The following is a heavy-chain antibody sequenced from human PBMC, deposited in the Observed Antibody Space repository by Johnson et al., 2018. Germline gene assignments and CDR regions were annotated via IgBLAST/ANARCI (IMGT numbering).Heavy chain of an antibody. J-gene: IGHJ6*03. CDR2: ISYEGSNK. CDR3: AKDPQSWGDYYYYYMDG. D-gene: IGHD3-16*01. V-gene: IGHV3-30*18. CDR1: GFTFSSYG. Sequence: QVQLVQSGGGVVQPGRSLRLSCAASGFTFSSYGMHWVRQAPGKGLAWVAVISYEGSNKYYADSVKGRFTISRDNSKNTLYLQMNSLRAKDTAVYYCAKDPQSWGDYYYYYMDGWGKGTTVTVSS.